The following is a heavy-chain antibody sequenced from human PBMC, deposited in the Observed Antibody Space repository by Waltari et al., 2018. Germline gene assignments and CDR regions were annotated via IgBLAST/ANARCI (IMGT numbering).Heavy chain of an antibody. Sequence: EVQLVESGGGLVQPGGSLRLSCAASGFTFSSYWMHWVRQAPGKGLVWVSRINSDGSSTSYADSVKVRFTISRDTAKNTLYLQMNSLRAEDTAVYYCARVSYSGYDFYFDYWGQGTLVTVSS. CDR2: INSDGSST. CDR3: ARVSYSGYDFYFDY. CDR1: GFTFSSYW. V-gene: IGHV3-74*01. J-gene: IGHJ4*02. D-gene: IGHD5-12*01.